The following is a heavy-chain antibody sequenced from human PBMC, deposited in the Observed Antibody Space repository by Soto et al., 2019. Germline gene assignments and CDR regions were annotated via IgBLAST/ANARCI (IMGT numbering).Heavy chain of an antibody. V-gene: IGHV1-24*01. D-gene: IGHD2-15*01. CDR3: ATTIVVVAATPYHFDY. CDR2: FDPEDGET. CDR1: GYTLTELS. J-gene: IGHJ4*02. Sequence: ASVKVSCKVSGYTLTELSMHWVRQAPGKGLEWMGGFDPEDGETIYAQKFQGRVTMTEDTSTDTAYMELSSLRSEDTAVYYCATTIVVVAATPYHFDYWGQGTLVTVSS.